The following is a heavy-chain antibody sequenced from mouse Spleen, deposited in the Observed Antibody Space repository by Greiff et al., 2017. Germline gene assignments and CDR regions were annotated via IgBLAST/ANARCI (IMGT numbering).Heavy chain of an antibody. V-gene: IGHV2-6-7*01. CDR3: ASLPYDGYYVDYAMDY. D-gene: IGHD2-3*01. CDR2: IWGDGST. J-gene: IGHJ4*01. CDR1: GFSLTGYG. Sequence: VKVVESGPGLVAPSQSLSITCTVSGFSLTGYGVNWVRQPPGKGLEWLGMIWGDGSTDYNSALKSRLSISKDNSKSQVFLKMNSLQTDDTARYYCASLPYDGYYVDYAMDYWGQGTSVTVSS.